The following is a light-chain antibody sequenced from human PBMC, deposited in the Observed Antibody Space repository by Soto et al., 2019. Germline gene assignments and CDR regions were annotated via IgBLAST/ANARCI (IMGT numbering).Light chain of an antibody. CDR2: GAS. CDR3: QQDYYPRA. V-gene: IGKV3D-7*01. Sequence: PGARVTLSCRASQSVSSSYLTWYQQKPGQAPRLLIYGASTRATSIPARFSGSGSGTDFTLTISSLQPEDFAVYYCQQDYYPRAFGGGTKVDIK. J-gene: IGKJ4*01. CDR1: QSVSSSY.